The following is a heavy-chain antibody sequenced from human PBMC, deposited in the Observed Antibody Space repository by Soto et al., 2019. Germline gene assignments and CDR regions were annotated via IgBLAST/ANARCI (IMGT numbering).Heavy chain of an antibody. D-gene: IGHD2-2*01. CDR3: ARVSREVVPAAIDY. Sequence: HGGSLRLSCAASGFTFRSYSMNWVRQAPGKGLEWVSYISRSSSTTYYADSVKGRFTISRDNAKNTLYLQMTSLRAEDTAVYYCARVSREVVPAAIDYWGQGTLVTVS. J-gene: IGHJ4*02. CDR1: GFTFRSYS. V-gene: IGHV3-48*04. CDR2: ISRSSSTT.